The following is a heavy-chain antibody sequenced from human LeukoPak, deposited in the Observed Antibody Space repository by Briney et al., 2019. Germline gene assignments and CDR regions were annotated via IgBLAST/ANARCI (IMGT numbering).Heavy chain of an antibody. Sequence: PGGSLRPSCAASGFTFSSYWMSWVRQAPGKGLEWVANIKQDGSEKYYVDSVKGRFTISRDNAKNSLYLQMNSLRAEDTAVYYCARDSNDILTGYYNLDSWGQGTLVTVSS. CDR2: IKQDGSEK. D-gene: IGHD3-9*01. J-gene: IGHJ4*02. CDR1: GFTFSSYW. V-gene: IGHV3-7*01. CDR3: ARDSNDILTGYYNLDS.